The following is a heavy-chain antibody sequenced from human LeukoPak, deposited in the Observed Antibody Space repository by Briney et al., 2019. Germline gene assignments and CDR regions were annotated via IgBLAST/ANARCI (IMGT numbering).Heavy chain of an antibody. CDR3: ARDGRRYSNYVRDY. CDR1: GGSISSYY. CDR2: IYYSGST. D-gene: IGHD4-11*01. Sequence: SETLSLTCTVSGGSISSYYWSWIRQPPGKGLEWIGYIYYSGSTNYNPSLKSRVTISVDTSKNQFSPKLSSVTAADTAVYYCARDGRRYSNYVRDYWGQGTLVTVSS. V-gene: IGHV4-59*01. J-gene: IGHJ4*02.